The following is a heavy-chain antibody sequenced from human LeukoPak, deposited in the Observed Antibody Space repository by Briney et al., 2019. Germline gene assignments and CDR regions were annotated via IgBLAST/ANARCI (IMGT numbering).Heavy chain of an antibody. D-gene: IGHD6-19*01. V-gene: IGHV3-9*01. J-gene: IGHJ4*02. CDR1: GFTFYDYD. CDR2: ISWNSGGI. CDR3: AKGKKMTVAGLFDY. Sequence: PGGSLRLSCAASGFTFYDYDMHWLRHAPGKGLEWVSSISWNSGGIGYADSVKGRFTISRDNAKNSLYLQMNSLRADDTALYYCAKGKKMTVAGLFDYWGQGTLVTVSS.